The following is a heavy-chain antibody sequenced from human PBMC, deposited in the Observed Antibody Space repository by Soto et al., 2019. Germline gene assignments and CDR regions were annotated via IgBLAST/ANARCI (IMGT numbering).Heavy chain of an antibody. J-gene: IGHJ4*02. CDR3: AREGDHTFSLGY. CDR2: VHHSGIT. Sequence: QVQLQESGPGLVKPSGILSLTCAVSGGSITDKWWSWIRQTPGKGLEWIGEVHHSGITNYIPSLKSRVHMTVDTSKNNFSLKLFSLTAADTAIYYCAREGDHTFSLGYWGQGTLVTVSS. V-gene: IGHV4-4*02. D-gene: IGHD3-16*01. CDR1: GGSITDKW.